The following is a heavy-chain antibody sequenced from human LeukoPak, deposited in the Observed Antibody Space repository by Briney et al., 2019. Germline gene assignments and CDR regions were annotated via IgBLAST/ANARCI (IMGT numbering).Heavy chain of an antibody. CDR2: INPVGSSI. V-gene: IGHV3-74*01. CDR3: ARSNQADDY. Sequence: GSQRLSCAASGFTFSSYWMHWVRQVPGMGLVWVARINPVGSSITYADSVKGRFTISRDNAKNTLYLQMDSLRAEHTGVYYCARSNQADDYWGQGTLVTVSS. D-gene: IGHD1-14*01. CDR1: GFTFSSYW. J-gene: IGHJ4*02.